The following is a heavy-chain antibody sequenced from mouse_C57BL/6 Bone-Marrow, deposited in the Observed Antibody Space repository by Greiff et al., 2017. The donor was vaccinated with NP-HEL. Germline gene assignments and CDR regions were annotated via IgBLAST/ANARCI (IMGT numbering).Heavy chain of an antibody. CDR3: AREGYYSYWYVDV. V-gene: IGHV1-81*01. CDR2: IYPRSGNT. J-gene: IGHJ1*03. Sequence: QVQLQQSGAELARPGASVKLSCKASGYTFTSYGISWVKQRTGQGLEWIGEIYPRSGNTYYNEKFKGKATLTADKSSSTAYMELRSLTSEDSAVYFCAREGYYSYWYVDVWGTGTTVTVSS. D-gene: IGHD2-3*01. CDR1: GYTFTSYG.